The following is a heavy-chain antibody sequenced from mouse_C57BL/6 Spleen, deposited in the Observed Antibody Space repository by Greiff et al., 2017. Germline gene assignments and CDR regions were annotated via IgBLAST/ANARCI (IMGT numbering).Heavy chain of an antibody. D-gene: IGHD2-4*01. CDR1: GYTFTSYW. CDR3: ARSGAITRYFDV. CDR2: IDPSDSNT. V-gene: IGHV1-69*01. Sequence: QVQLQQPGAELVLPGASVKLSCKASGYTFTSYWMHWVKQRPGQGLEWIGEIDPSDSNTYSNHKFKGTFTLTVDKSSSTAYKQLSSLTYEDSAVYYCARSGAITRYFDVWGTGTTGTVSS. J-gene: IGHJ1*03.